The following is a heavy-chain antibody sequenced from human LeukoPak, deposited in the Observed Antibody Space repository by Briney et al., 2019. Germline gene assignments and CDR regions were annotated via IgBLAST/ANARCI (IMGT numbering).Heavy chain of an antibody. CDR2: ISYDGSNK. J-gene: IGHJ4*02. D-gene: IGHD5-24*01. V-gene: IGHV3-30*18. Sequence: GSLRLSCAASGFTFSSYGMHWVRQAPGKGLEWVAVISYDGSNKYYADSVKGRFTISRDNSKNTLYLQMNSLRAEDTAVYYCAKSFPRWLQLNPDYWGQGTLVTVSS. CDR3: AKSFPRWLQLNPDY. CDR1: GFTFSSYG.